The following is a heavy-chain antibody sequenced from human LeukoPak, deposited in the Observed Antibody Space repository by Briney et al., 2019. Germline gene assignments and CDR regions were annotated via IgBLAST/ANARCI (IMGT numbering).Heavy chain of an antibody. V-gene: IGHV4-34*01. CDR3: ARGARCSGGSCYSSAHYYYGMDV. D-gene: IGHD2-15*01. J-gene: IGHJ6*02. CDR1: GGSFSGYY. CDR2: INHSGST. Sequence: SETLSLTCAVYGGSFSGYYWSWIRQPPGKGLEWIGEINHSGSTNYNPSLKSRVTISVDTSKNQFSLKLSSVTAADTAVYYCARGARCSGGSCYSSAHYYYGMDVWGQGTTVTVSS.